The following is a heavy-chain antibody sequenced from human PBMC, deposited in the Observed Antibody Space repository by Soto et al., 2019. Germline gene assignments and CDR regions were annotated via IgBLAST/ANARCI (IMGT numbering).Heavy chain of an antibody. CDR1: GYTFTSYD. J-gene: IGHJ5*02. V-gene: IGHV1-8*01. Sequence: ASVKVSCKASGYTFTSYDINWVRQATGQGLEWMGWMNPNSGNTGYAQKFQGRVTMTRNTSISTAYMELSSLRSEDTAVYYCARGFPPGYSPTNWFDPWGQGPLVTLSS. CDR3: ARGFPPGYSPTNWFDP. D-gene: IGHD6-13*01. CDR2: MNPNSGNT.